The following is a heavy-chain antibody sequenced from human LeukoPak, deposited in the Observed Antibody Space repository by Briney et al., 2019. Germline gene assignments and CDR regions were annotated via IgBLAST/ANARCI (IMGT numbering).Heavy chain of an antibody. V-gene: IGHV4-30-2*01. Sequence: SQTLSLTCTVSGGSISSGGYYWSWIRQPPGKGLEWIGYIYHSGSTYYNPSLKSRVTISVDRSKNQFSLKLSSVTAADTAVYYCARDLAARLAASRWDYYYYYMDVWGKGTTVTVSS. CDR3: ARDLAARLAASRWDYYYYYMDV. CDR2: IYHSGST. J-gene: IGHJ6*03. CDR1: GGSISSGGYY. D-gene: IGHD6-13*01.